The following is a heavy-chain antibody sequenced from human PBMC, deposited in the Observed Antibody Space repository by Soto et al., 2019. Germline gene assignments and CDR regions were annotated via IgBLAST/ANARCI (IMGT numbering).Heavy chain of an antibody. CDR3: ARRYGPAFDY. CDR2: IYYSAST. D-gene: IGHD4-17*01. Sequence: LSLTCTVSGGSISSYYWSWIRQPPGKGLEWIGYIYYSASTNYNPSLKSRVTISVDTSKNQFSLKLSSVTAADTAVYYCARRYGPAFDYWGQGTLVTVSS. J-gene: IGHJ4*02. CDR1: GGSISSYY. V-gene: IGHV4-59*08.